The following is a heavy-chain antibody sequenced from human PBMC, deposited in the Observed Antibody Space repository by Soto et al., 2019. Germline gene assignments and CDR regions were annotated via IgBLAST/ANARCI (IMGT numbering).Heavy chain of an antibody. D-gene: IGHD6-13*01. CDR3: ARHGSSTPYYFDY. V-gene: IGHV4-39*01. J-gene: IGHJ4*02. CDR2: IYYSGST. CDR1: GGSISSSSYY. Sequence: QLQLQESGPGLVKPSETLSLTCTVSGGSISSSSYYWGWIRQPPGKGLEWIGSIYYSGSTYYNPSLKSRVTRSVDTSKNQFSLKLSSVTAAETAVYYCARHGSSTPYYFDYWGQGTLVTVSS.